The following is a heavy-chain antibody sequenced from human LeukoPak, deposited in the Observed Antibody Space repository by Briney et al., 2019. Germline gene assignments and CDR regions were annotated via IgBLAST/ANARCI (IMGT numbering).Heavy chain of an antibody. Sequence: GGSLRLSCAASGFTFSSYAMSWVRQAPGKGLEWVSSISSSSSYIYYADSVKGRFTISRDNAKNSLYLQMNSLRAEDTAVYYCAREMPSHSSSSSCDYWGQGTLVTVSS. CDR2: ISSSSSYI. V-gene: IGHV3-21*01. D-gene: IGHD6-6*01. CDR1: GFTFSSYA. CDR3: AREMPSHSSSSSCDY. J-gene: IGHJ4*02.